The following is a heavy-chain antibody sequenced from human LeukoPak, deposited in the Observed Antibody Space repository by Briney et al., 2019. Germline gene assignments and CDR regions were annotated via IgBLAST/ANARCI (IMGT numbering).Heavy chain of an antibody. J-gene: IGHJ4*02. CDR2: ISDDGSNK. CDR1: GFTFSSYA. V-gene: IGHV3-30*04. D-gene: IGHD4-23*01. Sequence: GRSLRLSCAASGFTFSSYAIHWVRQAPGKGLEWVAVISDDGSNKYYADSVKGRFTISRDNSKNTLYLQMNRLRAEDTAVYYCARDGGNSEFDFWGQGTLVTVSS. CDR3: ARDGGNSEFDF.